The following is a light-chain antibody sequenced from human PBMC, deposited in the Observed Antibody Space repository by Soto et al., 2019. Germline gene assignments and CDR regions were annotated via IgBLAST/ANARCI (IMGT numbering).Light chain of an antibody. CDR1: QGFSTY. Sequence: QVNQSPSSRSASIRDRVKRTCRASQGFSTYLAWYQQKPGKVPKLLISGISTLQTGVPSRFSGSGYGTEFTLTISNLQAEDVATYYCQEYSTAPLTSGGGAKVDIK. J-gene: IGKJ4*01. V-gene: IGKV1-27*01. CDR3: QEYSTAPLT. CDR2: GIS.